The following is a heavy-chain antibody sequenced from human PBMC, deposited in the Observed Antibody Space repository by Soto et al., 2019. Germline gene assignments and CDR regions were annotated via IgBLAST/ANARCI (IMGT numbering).Heavy chain of an antibody. J-gene: IGHJ5*02. CDR2: IIPIFGTA. Sequence: QVQLVQSGAEVKKPGSSVKVSCKASGGTFSSYAISWVRQAPGQGLEWMGGIIPIFGTANYAQKFQGRVTITADESTGTAYMELSSLRSADTAVYYWAEGTYDYVWGSYRPNWFDPWCQGTMVTVSA. D-gene: IGHD3-16*02. CDR1: GGTFSSYA. CDR3: AEGTYDYVWGSYRPNWFDP. V-gene: IGHV1-69*01.